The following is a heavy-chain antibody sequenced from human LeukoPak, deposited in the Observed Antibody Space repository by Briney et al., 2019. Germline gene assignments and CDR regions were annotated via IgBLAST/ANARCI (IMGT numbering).Heavy chain of an antibody. D-gene: IGHD2-15*01. CDR2: IIPIFGTA. CDR3: ARARSDTRGAFDI. J-gene: IGHJ3*02. V-gene: IGHV1-69*13. CDR1: GGTFSSYA. Sequence: SVKVSCKASGGTFSSYAISWVRQAPGQGLEWMGGIIPIFGTANYAQKFQGRVTITADESTSTAYMELSSLRSEDTAVYYCARARSDTRGAFDIWGQGTMVTVSS.